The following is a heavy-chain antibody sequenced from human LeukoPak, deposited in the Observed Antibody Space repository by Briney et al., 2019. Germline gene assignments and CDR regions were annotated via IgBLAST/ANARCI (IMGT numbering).Heavy chain of an antibody. CDR3: ASELAARYCSGGSCYATDY. CDR2: IYYSGST. J-gene: IGHJ4*02. Sequence: SETLSLTCIVSGGSISSSSYYWGWIRQPPGKGLEWIGSIYYSGSTYYNPSLKSRVTISVDTSKNQFSLKLSSVTAADTAVYYCASELAARYCSGGSCYATDYCGQGTLVTVSS. D-gene: IGHD2-15*01. CDR1: GGSISSSSYY. V-gene: IGHV4-39*01.